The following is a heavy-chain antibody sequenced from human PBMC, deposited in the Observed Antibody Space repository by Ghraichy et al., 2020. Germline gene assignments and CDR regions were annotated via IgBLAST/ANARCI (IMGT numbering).Heavy chain of an antibody. Sequence: LSLTCAASGFTFTDYWMHWVRQAPGKGLVWVSRIYIDECSAVYADSVKGRFTISRDNAKNTLFLQMNSLRVDDTAVYYCASSAVTYYGTALDYWGQGNLVTVSS. D-gene: IGHD4-17*01. CDR2: IYIDECSA. J-gene: IGHJ4*02. CDR3: ASSAVTYYGTALDY. CDR1: GFTFTDYW. V-gene: IGHV3-74*01.